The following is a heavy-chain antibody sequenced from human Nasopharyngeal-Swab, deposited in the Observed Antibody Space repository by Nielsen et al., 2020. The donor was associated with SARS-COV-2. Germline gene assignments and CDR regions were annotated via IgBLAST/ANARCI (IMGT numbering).Heavy chain of an antibody. J-gene: IGHJ6*02. CDR2: IYSGGSST. Sequence: GESLKISRAASGITFSRYAMSWVRQAPGKGLEWVSVIYSGGSSTYYADSVKGRFTIPRDNSKNTLYLQMNSLRAEDTAVYYCARVETANYYYYGMDVWGQGTTVTVSS. CDR1: GITFSRYA. D-gene: IGHD1-14*01. CDR3: ARVETANYYYYGMDV. V-gene: IGHV3-23*03.